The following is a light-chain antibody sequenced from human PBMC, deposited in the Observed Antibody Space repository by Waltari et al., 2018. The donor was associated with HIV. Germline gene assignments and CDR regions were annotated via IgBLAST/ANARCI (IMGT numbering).Light chain of an antibody. CDR2: EVT. J-gene: IGLJ2*01. CDR3: SSFANRDGFYVL. Sequence: QSALTQPPSASGSPGQSVTLSCTGTNSDIGTYDYVSWYQQHPGKAPNLVISEVTKRPSGVSDRCSGSKSGNTAFLTVSGLQAEDEADYYCSSFANRDGFYVLFGGGTRLTVL. V-gene: IGLV2-8*01. CDR1: NSDIGTYDY.